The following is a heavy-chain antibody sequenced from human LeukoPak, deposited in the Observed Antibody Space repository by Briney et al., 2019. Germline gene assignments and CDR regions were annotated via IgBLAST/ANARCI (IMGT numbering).Heavy chain of an antibody. J-gene: IGHJ6*03. CDR2: ISYDGSNK. V-gene: IGHV3-30*04. CDR3: ARDRSRDYYYYYMDV. Sequence: GGSLRLSCAASGFTFSSYAMHWVRQAPGKGLEWVAVISYDGSNKYYTDSVKGRFTISRDNSKNTLYLQMNSLRAEDTAVYYCARDRSRDYYYYYMDVWGKGTTVTVSS. CDR1: GFTFSSYA.